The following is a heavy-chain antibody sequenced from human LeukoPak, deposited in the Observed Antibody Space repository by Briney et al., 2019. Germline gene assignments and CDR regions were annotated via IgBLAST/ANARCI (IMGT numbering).Heavy chain of an antibody. CDR2: INPNSGGT. CDR3: AASGGAYCGGDCPTPFDY. CDR1: GYTFTGYY. J-gene: IGHJ4*02. D-gene: IGHD2-21*02. V-gene: IGHV1-2*02. Sequence: ASVKVSCKASGYTFTGYYMHWVRQAPGQGLEWMGWINPNSGGTNYAQKFQGRVTMTRDTSISTAYMELSRLRPDHTAVYYCAASGGAYCGGDCPTPFDYWGQGTLVTVSS.